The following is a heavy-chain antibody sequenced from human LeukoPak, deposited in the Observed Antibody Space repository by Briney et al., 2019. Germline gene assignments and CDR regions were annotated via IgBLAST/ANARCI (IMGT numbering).Heavy chain of an antibody. CDR3: AREPYYDSSGYSPDY. D-gene: IGHD3-22*01. CDR2: ISSSSSYI. J-gene: IGHJ4*02. CDR1: GFTFSRYS. Sequence: PGGSLRLSCAASGFTFSRYSMNWVRQAPGKGLEWVSSISSSSSYIYYADSVKGRFTISRDNAKNSLYLHMNSLRAEDTALYYCAREPYYDSSGYSPDYWGQGTLVTVSS. V-gene: IGHV3-21*01.